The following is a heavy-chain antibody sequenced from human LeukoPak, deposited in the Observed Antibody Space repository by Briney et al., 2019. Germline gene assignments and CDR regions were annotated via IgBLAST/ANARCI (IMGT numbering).Heavy chain of an antibody. CDR3: ASADDSSGYSDY. J-gene: IGHJ4*02. CDR2: IYYSGST. V-gene: IGHV4-31*03. CDR1: GGSISSSSYY. D-gene: IGHD3-22*01. Sequence: SETLSLTCTVSGGSISSSSYYWGWIRQPPGKGLEWIGYIYYSGSTYYNPSLKSRVTISVDTSKNQFSLKLSSVTAADTAVYYCASADDSSGYSDYWGQGTLVTVSS.